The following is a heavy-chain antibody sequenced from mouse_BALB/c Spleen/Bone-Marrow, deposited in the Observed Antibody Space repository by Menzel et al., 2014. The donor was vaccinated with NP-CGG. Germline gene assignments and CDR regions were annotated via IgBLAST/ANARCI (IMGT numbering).Heavy chain of an antibody. D-gene: IGHD1-1*01. V-gene: IGHV3-2*02. CDR3: ARDYYGSSSYWYFDV. CDR1: GYSITSDYA. J-gene: IGHJ1*01. CDR2: ISYSGST. Sequence: EVQLQQSGPGLVKPSQSLSLTCTVTGYSITSDYAWNWIRQFPGNKLEWMGYISYSGSTSFNPSLKSRISITRDTSKNQFFLQLNSVTTEDTATYYCARDYYGSSSYWYFDVWGAGTMVTDSS.